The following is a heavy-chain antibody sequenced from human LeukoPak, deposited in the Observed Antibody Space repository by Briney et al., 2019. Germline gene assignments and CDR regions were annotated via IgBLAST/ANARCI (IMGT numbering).Heavy chain of an antibody. CDR1: GFTFSNYW. J-gene: IGHJ4*02. Sequence: PGGSLRLSCAASGFTFSNYWMTWVRQAPGKGLEWVASIKADGTGTHYVDSVKGRFTISKDNAKNSLYLQMDSLRAEDTAVYYCAKESPHYDYWGQGTLVTVSS. CDR2: IKADGTGT. CDR3: AKESPHYDY. V-gene: IGHV3-7*03.